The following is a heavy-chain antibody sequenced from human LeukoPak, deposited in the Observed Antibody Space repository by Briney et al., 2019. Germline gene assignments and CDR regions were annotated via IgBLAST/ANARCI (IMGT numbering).Heavy chain of an antibody. J-gene: IGHJ4*02. CDR3: ARAGSSSWYLDY. CDR1: GYSSTSYW. CDR2: IYPSDSDT. D-gene: IGHD6-13*01. V-gene: IGHV5-51*01. Sequence: HEESLKISCKGSGYSSTSYWIGWVRQMPGKGLEWMGIIYPSDSDTRYSPSFQGQVTISADKSISTAYLQWSSLKASDTAMYYCARAGSSSWYLDYWGQGTLVTVSS.